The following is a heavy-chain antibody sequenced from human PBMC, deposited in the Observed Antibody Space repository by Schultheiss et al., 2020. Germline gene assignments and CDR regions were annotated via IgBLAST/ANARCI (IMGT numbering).Heavy chain of an antibody. CDR1: GFTFSSYG. CDR3: AKDQYEYSSSFRYYYYYGMDV. CDR2: ISYDGSNK. J-gene: IGHJ6*02. D-gene: IGHD6-6*01. Sequence: GSLRLSCAASGFTFSSYGMHWVRQAPGKGLEWVAVISYDGSNKYYADSVKGRFTISRDNSKNTLYLQMNSLRAEDTAVYYCAKDQYEYSSSFRYYYYYGMDVWGQGTTVTVSS. V-gene: IGHV3-30*18.